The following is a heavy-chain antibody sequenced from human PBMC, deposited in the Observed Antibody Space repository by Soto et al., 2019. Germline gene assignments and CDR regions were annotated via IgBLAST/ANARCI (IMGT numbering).Heavy chain of an antibody. CDR1: GYTFTGYY. J-gene: IGHJ4*02. D-gene: IGHD6-13*01. Sequence: QVQLVQSGAEVKKPGASVKVSCKASGYTFTGYYMHWVRQAPGQGLEWLGWINPNSGGTNYAQKFQGRVTMTRDTSISTAYMELSRLRSDDTAVYYCARGRVIAAAGTEGFDYWGQGTLVTVSS. CDR3: ARGRVIAAAGTEGFDY. CDR2: INPNSGGT. V-gene: IGHV1-2*02.